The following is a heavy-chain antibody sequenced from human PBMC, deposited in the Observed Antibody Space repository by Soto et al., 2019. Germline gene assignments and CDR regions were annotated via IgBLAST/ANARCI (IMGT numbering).Heavy chain of an antibody. CDR2: ICWDGGST. CDR1: GFTFDDYT. J-gene: IGHJ5*02. CDR3: AKGRSRYYDSSGYYYGCFDP. V-gene: IGHV3-43*01. Sequence: EVQLVESGGVVVQPGGSLRLSCAASGFTFDDYTMHWVRQAPGKGLEWVSLICWDGGSTYYADSVKGRFTISRDNSKNSLYLQMNSLRTEDTALYFCAKGRSRYYDSSGYYYGCFDPWGQGTLVTVSS. D-gene: IGHD3-22*01.